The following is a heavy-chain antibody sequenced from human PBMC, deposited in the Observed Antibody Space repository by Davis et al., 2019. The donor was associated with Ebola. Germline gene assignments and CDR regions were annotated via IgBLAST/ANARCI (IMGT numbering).Heavy chain of an antibody. Sequence: GGSLRLSCAASGFTFSSYSMNWVRQAPGKGLEWVSYISSSSSTIYYADSVKGRFTISRDNAKNSLYLQMNSLRDEDTAVYYCARQHYYDSSGYLYYYYGMDVWGQGTTVTVSS. D-gene: IGHD3-22*01. CDR3: ARQHYYDSSGYLYYYYGMDV. CDR2: ISSSSSTI. J-gene: IGHJ6*02. CDR1: GFTFSSYS. V-gene: IGHV3-48*02.